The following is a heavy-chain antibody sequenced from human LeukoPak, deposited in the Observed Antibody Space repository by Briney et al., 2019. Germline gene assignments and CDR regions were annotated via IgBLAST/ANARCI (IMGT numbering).Heavy chain of an antibody. D-gene: IGHD3-10*01. CDR3: ASLGTRSRRPVEGSTEFDY. J-gene: IGHJ4*02. CDR2: IYPGDSDT. CDR1: GYSFTSYW. V-gene: IGHV5-51*01. Sequence: GESLKISCKGSGYSFTSYWIGGVRQMPGKGLWWMAIIYPGDSDTRYSSSFQGPVSISADRSITTSYLQWSSLKASDTAMYYCASLGTRSRRPVEGSTEFDYWGQGTLVTVSS.